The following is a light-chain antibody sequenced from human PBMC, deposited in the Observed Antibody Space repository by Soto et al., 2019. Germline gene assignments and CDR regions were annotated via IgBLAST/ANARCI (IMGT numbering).Light chain of an antibody. CDR2: GAS. CDR1: QSVSSSY. CDR3: QQYGSSSWT. Sequence: EIVLTQSPGTLSLSPGERATLSCRASQSVSSSYLAWYQQKPGQAPRLLIYGASSRATGIPDRFGGSGSGTASTLTISRLEPEDFAVYYCQQYGSSSWTFGQGTKVEIK. J-gene: IGKJ1*01. V-gene: IGKV3-20*01.